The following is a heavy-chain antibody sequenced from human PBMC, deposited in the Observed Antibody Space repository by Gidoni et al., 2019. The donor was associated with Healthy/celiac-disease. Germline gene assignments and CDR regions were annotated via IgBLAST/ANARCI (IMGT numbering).Heavy chain of an antibody. J-gene: IGHJ6*02. CDR2: ISSNGGST. Sequence: EVQLVESGGGWVQRGGSLSLSCPASGFHFSSYAMRWVRQAPGKGLEYVSAISSNGGSTYYADSVKGRFTISRDNSKNTLYLQMSSLRAEDTAVYYCVKDRRGERYYYGMDVWGQGTTVTVSS. CDR3: VKDRRGERYYYGMDV. V-gene: IGHV3-64D*06. D-gene: IGHD1-1*01. CDR1: GFHFSSYA.